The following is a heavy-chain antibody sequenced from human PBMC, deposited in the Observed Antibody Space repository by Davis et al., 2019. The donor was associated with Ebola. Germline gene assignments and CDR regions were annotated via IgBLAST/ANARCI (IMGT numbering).Heavy chain of an antibody. CDR1: GYTLTELS. CDR2: FDPEDGET. V-gene: IGHV1-24*01. CDR3: ATVSYGPNWFDP. D-gene: IGHD4-17*01. J-gene: IGHJ5*02. Sequence: AASVKVSCKVSGYTLTELSMHWVRQAPGKGREWMGGFDPEDGETIYAQKFQGRVTMTEDTSTDTAYMELSSLRSEDTAVYYCATVSYGPNWFDPWGQGTLVTVSS.